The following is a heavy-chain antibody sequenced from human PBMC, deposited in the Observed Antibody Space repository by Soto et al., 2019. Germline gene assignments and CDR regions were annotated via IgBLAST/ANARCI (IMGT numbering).Heavy chain of an antibody. Sequence: GGSLRLSCAASGFTFSSYAMSWVRQAPGKGLEWVSAISGSGGSTYYADSVKGRFTISRDNSKNTLYLQMNSLRAEDTAVYYCAKAGHSSSWESSYFDYWGQGTLVTVSP. V-gene: IGHV3-23*01. CDR3: AKAGHSSSWESSYFDY. J-gene: IGHJ4*02. D-gene: IGHD6-13*01. CDR2: ISGSGGST. CDR1: GFTFSSYA.